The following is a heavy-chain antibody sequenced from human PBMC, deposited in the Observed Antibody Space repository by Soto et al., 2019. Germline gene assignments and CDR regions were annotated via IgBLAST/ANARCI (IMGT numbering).Heavy chain of an antibody. D-gene: IGHD4-17*01. CDR2: IYYSGST. V-gene: IGHV4-31*03. Sequence: QVQLQESGPGLVKPSQTLSVTCTVSGGAISSGGYYWSWIRQHPGKGLERIGYIYYSGSTYYNPSLKGRITISVDTHTKHFSLKLSSVTAATKTVYYCARDDPHDYGGNYHSLHIWGQGTMFPFAS. CDR1: GGAISSGGYY. CDR3: ARDDPHDYGGNYHSLHI. J-gene: IGHJ3*02.